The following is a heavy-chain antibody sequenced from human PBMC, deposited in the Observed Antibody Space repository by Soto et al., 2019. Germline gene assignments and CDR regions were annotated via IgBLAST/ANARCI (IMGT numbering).Heavy chain of an antibody. V-gene: IGHV3-9*01. D-gene: IGHD6-19*01. Sequence: EVQLVESGGGLVQPGRSLRLSCAASGFTFDDYAMHWVRQAPGKGLEWVSGISWNSGSIGNADSVKGRFTISRDNAKNALYLQMNRLRAEDTALYYCAKEIGVGYSSGWFDYWGQGTLVTVSS. CDR3: AKEIGVGYSSGWFDY. CDR1: GFTFDDYA. CDR2: ISWNSGSI. J-gene: IGHJ4*02.